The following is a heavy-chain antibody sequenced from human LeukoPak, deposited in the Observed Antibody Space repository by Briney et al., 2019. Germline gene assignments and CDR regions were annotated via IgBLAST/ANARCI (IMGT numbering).Heavy chain of an antibody. V-gene: IGHV4-61*02. J-gene: IGHJ4*02. CDR1: GGSISSGSYY. Sequence: SSQTLSLTCTVSGGSISSGSYYWSWIRQPAGTGLEWIERIYSSGSTTYTPSLKSRVIMSVDTSKNLIYLSLRSVTAADTAVYFCARGPGELDHWGQGTLVTVSS. CDR3: ARGPGELDH. CDR2: IYSSGST. D-gene: IGHD3-10*01.